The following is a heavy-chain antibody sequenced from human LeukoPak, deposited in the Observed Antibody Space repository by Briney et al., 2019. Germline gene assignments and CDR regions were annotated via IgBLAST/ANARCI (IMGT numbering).Heavy chain of an antibody. J-gene: IGHJ4*02. Sequence: SETLSLTCTVSGGSISSDSYYWAWIRQPPGKGLEWIASIYYSGSTYYNPSLKSRVTISVDTSRNQFSLKLNSVTAADTAVYYCASLAVAGLSEGYWGQGTLVIVSS. CDR3: ASLAVAGLSEGY. CDR2: IYYSGST. CDR1: GGSISSDSYY. D-gene: IGHD6-19*01. V-gene: IGHV4-39*01.